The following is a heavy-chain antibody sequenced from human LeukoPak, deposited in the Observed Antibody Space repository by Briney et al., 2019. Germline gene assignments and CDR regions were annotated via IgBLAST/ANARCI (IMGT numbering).Heavy chain of an antibody. CDR2: ISGSGGST. CDR1: GFTFSSYA. J-gene: IGHJ3*02. D-gene: IGHD1-26*01. Sequence: GGSLRLSCAASGFTFSSYAMSWVRQAPGKGLEWVSAISGSGGSTYYADSVKGRFTISRDNSKNTLYLQMNSLRAEDTAVYYYPKDGAAAGNKVAFKIWGQGKMFTVFS. V-gene: IGHV3-23*01. CDR3: PKDGAAAGNKVAFKI.